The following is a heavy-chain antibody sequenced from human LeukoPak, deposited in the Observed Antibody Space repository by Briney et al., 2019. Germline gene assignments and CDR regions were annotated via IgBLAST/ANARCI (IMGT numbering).Heavy chain of an antibody. V-gene: IGHV3-33*01. D-gene: IGHD3-22*01. J-gene: IGHJ4*02. CDR3: ARSIPRYDGSAYYPDY. CDR1: GFTFSGYG. Sequence: GRSLRLSCAASGFTFSGYGMHWVRQAPGKGLEWVAVIWYDGSNDDYADSVKGRFTISRDNSKNTLYLQMNSLRAEDTAVYYCARSIPRYDGSAYYPDYWGQGTLVTDSS. CDR2: IWYDGSND.